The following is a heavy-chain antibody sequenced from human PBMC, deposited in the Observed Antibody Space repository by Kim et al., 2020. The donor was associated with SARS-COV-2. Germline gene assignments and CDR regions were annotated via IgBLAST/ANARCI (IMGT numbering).Heavy chain of an antibody. CDR3: ARDLSPYYGMDV. CDR1: GFTFSRYG. CDR2: IWYDGSNK. Sequence: GGSLRLSCAASGFTFSRYGMHWVRQAPGKGLEWVAVIWYDGSNKYYADSVKGRFTISRDNSKNTLYLQMNSLRAEDTAVYYCARDLSPYYGMDVWGQGTTVTVSS. J-gene: IGHJ6*02. V-gene: IGHV3-33*01.